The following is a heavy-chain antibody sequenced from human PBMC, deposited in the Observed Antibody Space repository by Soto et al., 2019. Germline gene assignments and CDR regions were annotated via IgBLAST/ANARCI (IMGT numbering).Heavy chain of an antibody. CDR2: IWYDGSNK. CDR1: GFTFSSYG. CDR3: AADGYSSSWLPRYGMDV. J-gene: IGHJ6*02. D-gene: IGHD6-13*01. Sequence: GGSLRLSCAASGFTFSSYGMHWVRQAPGKGLEWVAVIWYDGSNKYYADSVKGRFTISRDNSKNTLYLQMNSLRAEDTAVYYCAADGYSSSWLPRYGMDVWGQGTTVTVSS. V-gene: IGHV3-33*01.